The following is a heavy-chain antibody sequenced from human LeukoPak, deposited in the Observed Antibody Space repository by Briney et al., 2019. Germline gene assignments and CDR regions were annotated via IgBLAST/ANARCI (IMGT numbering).Heavy chain of an antibody. V-gene: IGHV4-59*12. CDR3: ASGGIAAAGAEYFHH. Sequence: SETLSLTCSVSGGSISSYYWSWIRQPPGKGLEWIGYIYYSGSTNYNPSLKSRVTISVDKSKNQFSLKLSSVTAADTAVYYCASGGIAAAGAEYFHHWDQGTLVTVSS. J-gene: IGHJ1*01. CDR2: IYYSGST. D-gene: IGHD6-13*01. CDR1: GGSISSYY.